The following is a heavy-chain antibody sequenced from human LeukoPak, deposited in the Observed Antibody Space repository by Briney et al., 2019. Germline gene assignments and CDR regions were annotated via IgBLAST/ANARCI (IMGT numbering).Heavy chain of an antibody. Sequence: PGGSLRLSCAASGFNFVNYGMHWVRQAPDKGLEWVAIIWYDGTKKYYSDSVKGRFTISRDNSKNTLYMQLNIMRVEDTAVYYCAKDDGRVKGHIDYWGQGTPVTVSS. V-gene: IGHV3-33*06. D-gene: IGHD5-24*01. CDR2: IWYDGTKK. J-gene: IGHJ4*02. CDR1: GFNFVNYG. CDR3: AKDDGRVKGHIDY.